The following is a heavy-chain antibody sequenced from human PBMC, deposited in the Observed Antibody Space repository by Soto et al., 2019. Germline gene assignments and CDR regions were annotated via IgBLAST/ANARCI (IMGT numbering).Heavy chain of an antibody. J-gene: IGHJ5*02. Sequence: PSQTLSLTCAISGDSVSSNTASWNWIRQSPSRGLEWLGRTYFRSKWYNDYAVSVKSRIIINPDTSNNQFSLQLNSVTPEDTAVYFCAKEENLGPKTGYGFDPWGQGIMVTVSS. CDR3: AKEENLGPKTGYGFDP. D-gene: IGHD5-12*01. CDR1: GDSVSSNTAS. CDR2: TYFRSKWYN. V-gene: IGHV6-1*01.